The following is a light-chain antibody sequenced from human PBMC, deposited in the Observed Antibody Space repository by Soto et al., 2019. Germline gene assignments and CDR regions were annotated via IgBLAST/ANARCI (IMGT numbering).Light chain of an antibody. Sequence: EIVLTQSPATLSVSPGETATLSCRASRSVGSNLGWYQQRPGQAPRLLIFDTFNRATGIPDRFRGSGSETDFTLTISSLEPEDFAVYYCQQRADWITFGQGTRLEIK. CDR2: DTF. J-gene: IGKJ5*01. CDR1: RSVGSN. V-gene: IGKV3-11*01. CDR3: QQRADWIT.